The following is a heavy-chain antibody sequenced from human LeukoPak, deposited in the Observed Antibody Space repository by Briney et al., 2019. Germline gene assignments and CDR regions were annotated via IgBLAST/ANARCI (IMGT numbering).Heavy chain of an antibody. J-gene: IGHJ6*02. V-gene: IGHV4-34*01. CDR1: GGSFSGYY. Sequence: SETLSLTCAVYGGSFSGYYWSWIRQPPGKGLEWIGEINHSGSTNYNPSLKSRVTMSVDTSKNQFSLKLSSVTAADTAVHYCAREYYYYGMDVWGQGTTVTVSS. CDR3: AREYYYYGMDV. CDR2: INHSGST.